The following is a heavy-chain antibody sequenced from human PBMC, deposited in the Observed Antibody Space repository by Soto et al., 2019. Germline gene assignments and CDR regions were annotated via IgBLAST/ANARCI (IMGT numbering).Heavy chain of an antibody. CDR2: IYYSGST. CDR1: GGSISSYY. CDR3: ARDRYGMDV. J-gene: IGHJ6*02. Sequence: SETLSLTCTVSGGSISSYYWSWIRQPPGKGLEWIGYIYYSGSTNYNPSLKSRVTISVDTSKNQFSLKLSSVTAADTAVYYCARDRYGMDVWGQGTTVTVS. V-gene: IGHV4-59*01.